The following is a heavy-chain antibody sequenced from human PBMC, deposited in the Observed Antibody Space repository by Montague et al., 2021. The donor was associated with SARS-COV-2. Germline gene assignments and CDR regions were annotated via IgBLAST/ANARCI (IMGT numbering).Heavy chain of an antibody. D-gene: IGHD6-19*01. J-gene: IGHJ4*02. Sequence: SLRLSCAASGFSFNDYWMSWVRQAPGKGLEWVANIKQDGSETNHVDSVRGRFTVSRDNARNSLFLQMDSLSTEGTAVYYCAKGYTGDWDHYLDYWGQGTLVTVSS. V-gene: IGHV3-7*01. CDR3: AKGYTGDWDHYLDY. CDR2: IKQDGSET. CDR1: GFSFNDYW.